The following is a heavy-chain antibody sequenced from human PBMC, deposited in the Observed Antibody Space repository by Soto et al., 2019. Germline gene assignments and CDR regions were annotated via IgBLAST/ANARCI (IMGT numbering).Heavy chain of an antibody. D-gene: IGHD3-3*01. V-gene: IGHV3-23*01. CDR2: IIPSGGIT. Sequence: GGSLRLSCAASGFTFDTFAMSWVRQAPGKGLEWVSTIIPSGGITYYADSVKGRFTISRDNSKNTLYLQMNSLRAEDTALYYCAKDVDFWSGYSGAMDGWGQGTTVTVSS. CDR1: GFTFDTFA. CDR3: AKDVDFWSGYSGAMDG. J-gene: IGHJ6*02.